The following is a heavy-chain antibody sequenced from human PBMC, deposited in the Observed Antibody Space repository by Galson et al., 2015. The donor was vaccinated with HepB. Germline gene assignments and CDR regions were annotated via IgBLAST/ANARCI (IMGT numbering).Heavy chain of an antibody. CDR2: LYYGGGT. CDR1: GGPISTRSTF. J-gene: IGHJ4*02. V-gene: IGHV4-39*07. CDR3: ARRGGRYYYDTSEYPHAFDY. Sequence: SETLSLTCTVTGGPISTRSTFWAWMRQPPGKGLEWIGSLYYGGGTYYNPSLKSRVTISVDTSRSRFSLNLKSVTAADTAIYYFARRGGRYYYDTSEYPHAFDYWGQGTLVTVSS. D-gene: IGHD3-22*01.